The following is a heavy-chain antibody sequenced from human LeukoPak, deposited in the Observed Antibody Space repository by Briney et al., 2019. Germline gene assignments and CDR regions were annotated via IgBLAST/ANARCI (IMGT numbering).Heavy chain of an antibody. Sequence: ASVKVSCKASGYTFTVYYMHWVRQAPGQGLEWMGWINPNSGGTNYAQKFQGRVTMTRDTSISTAYMELSRLRSDDTAVYNCHQLLLYDDPYYYYMDVWGKGTTVTVSS. CDR3: HQLLLYDDPYYYYMDV. J-gene: IGHJ6*03. V-gene: IGHV1-2*02. D-gene: IGHD2-15*01. CDR2: INPNSGGT. CDR1: GYTFTVYY.